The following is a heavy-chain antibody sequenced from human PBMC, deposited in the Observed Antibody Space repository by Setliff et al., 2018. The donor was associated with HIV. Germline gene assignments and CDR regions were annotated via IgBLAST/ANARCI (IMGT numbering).Heavy chain of an antibody. CDR2: VYTRGIT. D-gene: IGHD6-13*01. J-gene: IGHJ4*02. CDR3: AREQQLALDY. CDR1: GGSISSHY. V-gene: IGHV4-4*08. Sequence: PSETLSLTCAVYGGSISSHYWSWIRQSPGKGLEWIGYVYTRGITSYNPSLKSRVTISVDTSKNQFTLRLSSVTAADTAVYYCAREQQLALDYWGQGTLVTVSS.